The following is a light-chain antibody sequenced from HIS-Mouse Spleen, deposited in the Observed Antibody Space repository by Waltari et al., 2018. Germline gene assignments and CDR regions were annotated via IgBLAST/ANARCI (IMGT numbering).Light chain of an antibody. V-gene: IGLV2-14*01. J-gene: IGLJ3*02. CDR1: SSAVGGYNY. Sequence: QSALTQPASVSGSPGQSITISCTGTSSAVGGYNYVSWYQQHPGNAPKLMIYEVSNRPSGVSNRFSGSKSGNTASLTISGLQAEDEADYYCSSYTSSSTWVFGGGTKLTVL. CDR2: EVS. CDR3: SSYTSSSTWV.